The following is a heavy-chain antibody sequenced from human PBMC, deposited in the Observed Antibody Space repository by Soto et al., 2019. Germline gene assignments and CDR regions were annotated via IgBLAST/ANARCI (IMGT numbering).Heavy chain of an antibody. D-gene: IGHD3-22*01. CDR1: GSSISNYY. CDR2: IVSSGST. J-gene: IGHJ2*01. V-gene: IGHV4-59*01. Sequence: QVQLQESGPGLVKPSETLSLTCTVSGSSISNYYWSWIRQPPGKGLEWFGYIVSSGSTNYNPSLKSRVTIAVATSHSQFSLKLTSVTAADTAVYYCARGRGSGSNWYFDLWGRGTLVTVSS. CDR3: ARGRGSGSNWYFDL.